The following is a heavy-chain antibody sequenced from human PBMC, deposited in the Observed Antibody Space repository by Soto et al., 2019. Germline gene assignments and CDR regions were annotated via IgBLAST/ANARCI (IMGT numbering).Heavy chain of an antibody. CDR3: ARALTEYGIDV. CDR2: ITTYNGNT. J-gene: IGHJ6*02. CDR1: RYIFTNYG. Sequence: QVQLVQSGVEVREPGASVKVSCKAVRYIFTNYGVSWVRQAPGQGLEWMGWITTYNGNTEYAEKFQGRVTMTTDASTSTADMEMGSLRSDDTAIYDGARALTEYGIDVWGQGATVTVSS. V-gene: IGHV1-18*01. D-gene: IGHD7-27*01.